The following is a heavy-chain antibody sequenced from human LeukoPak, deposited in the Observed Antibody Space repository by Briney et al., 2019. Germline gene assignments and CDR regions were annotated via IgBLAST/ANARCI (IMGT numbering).Heavy chain of an antibody. Sequence: ASVKVSCKASGYTFTDYYIHWVRQAPGQGLEWMGWINPNSGCTHYAQKFQGRVTMTRDTSISTGYMDLSSLTSDDSAVYYCTRGTVTGGLDYWGQGTLVTVSS. CDR1: GYTFTDYY. V-gene: IGHV1-2*02. J-gene: IGHJ4*02. CDR3: TRGTVTGGLDY. CDR2: INPNSGCT. D-gene: IGHD4-17*01.